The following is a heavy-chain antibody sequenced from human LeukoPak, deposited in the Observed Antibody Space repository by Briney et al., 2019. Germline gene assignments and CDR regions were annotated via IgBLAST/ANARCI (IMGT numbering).Heavy chain of an antibody. D-gene: IGHD6-25*01. V-gene: IGHV3-7*01. CDR1: GFTFSSYW. CDR2: IKQDGSEK. CDR3: ARFAAGGSYYYYMDI. J-gene: IGHJ6*03. Sequence: GGPLRLSCAASGFTFSSYWMSWVRQAPGKGLEWVANIKQDGSEKYYVDPVKGRFTISRDNAKNSLYLQMNSLRADDTAVYYCARFAAGGSYYYYMDIWGKGTTVTVSS.